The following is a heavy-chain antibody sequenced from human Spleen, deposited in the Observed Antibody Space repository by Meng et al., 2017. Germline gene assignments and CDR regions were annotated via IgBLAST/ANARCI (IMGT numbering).Heavy chain of an antibody. J-gene: IGHJ4*02. D-gene: IGHD1-26*01. Sequence: QVPLQESGPGLVKPSGTLSLTCAVSGGSISNSYWWSWVRQPPGQGLEWIGEIYHSGSTNYNPSLKSRVTISVDKSKNQFSLNLSSVTAADTAVYYCARWDRSGSYQVYWGQGTLVTVFS. CDR3: ARWDRSGSYQVY. CDR1: GGSISNSYW. CDR2: IYHSGST. V-gene: IGHV4-4*02.